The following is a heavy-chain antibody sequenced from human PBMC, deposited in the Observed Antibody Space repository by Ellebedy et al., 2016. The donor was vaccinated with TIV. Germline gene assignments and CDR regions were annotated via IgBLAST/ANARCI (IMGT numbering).Heavy chain of an antibody. CDR1: GFTFTSSA. Sequence: SVKVSCXASGFTFTSSAVQWVRQARGQRLEWIGWIVVGSGNTNYAQKFQERVTITRDMSTSTAYMELSSLRSEDTAVYYCAAGLSFMVRGVRDGMDVWGQGTTVTVSS. CDR3: AAGLSFMVRGVRDGMDV. D-gene: IGHD3-10*01. CDR2: IVVGSGNT. V-gene: IGHV1-58*01. J-gene: IGHJ6*02.